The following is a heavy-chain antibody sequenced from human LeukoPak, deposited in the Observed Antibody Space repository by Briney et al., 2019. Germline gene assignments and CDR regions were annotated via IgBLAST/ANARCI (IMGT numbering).Heavy chain of an antibody. CDR3: ARGCSSTSCYDAFDT. Sequence: SETLSLTCTVSGGSISSGDYYWSWIRQPPGKGLEWIGYIYYSGSTYYNPSLKSRVTISVDTSKNQFSLKLSSVTAADTAVYYCARGCSSTSCYDAFDTWGQGTMVTVSS. J-gene: IGHJ3*02. CDR2: IYYSGST. D-gene: IGHD2-2*01. CDR1: GGSISSGDYY. V-gene: IGHV4-30-4*01.